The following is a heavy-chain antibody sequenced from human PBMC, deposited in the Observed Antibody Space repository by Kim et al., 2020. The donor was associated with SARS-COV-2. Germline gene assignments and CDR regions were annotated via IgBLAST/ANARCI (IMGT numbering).Heavy chain of an antibody. CDR3: AAVGYCTSTSCYGADDFDI. CDR1: GLTFMRSA. J-gene: IGHJ3*02. V-gene: IGHV1-58*02. CDR2: MVVGSGDT. Sequence: SVKVSCKASGLTFMRSAIQWARQARGQRLEYIGFMVVGSGDTNYAQKLYGRVTFTRDMSTGTAYMELSSLRSEDTAVYYCAAVGYCTSTSCYGADDFDIWGQGTMVTVSS. D-gene: IGHD2-2*01.